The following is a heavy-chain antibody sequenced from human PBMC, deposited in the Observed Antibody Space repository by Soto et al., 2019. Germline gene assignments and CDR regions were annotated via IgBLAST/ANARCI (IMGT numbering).Heavy chain of an antibody. CDR1: GYDFATFG. V-gene: IGHV5-51*01. Sequence: GESLKISCKASGYDFATFGIVWFRAQPDTGVASMRVLYRDDSDVPYDAPFLGQVTLSADKSNFAAYLHWRDHRASATAISYCARHRNAGWLDPWGQGTPVTVSS. J-gene: IGHJ5*02. CDR2: LYRDDSDV. CDR3: ARHRNAGWLDP.